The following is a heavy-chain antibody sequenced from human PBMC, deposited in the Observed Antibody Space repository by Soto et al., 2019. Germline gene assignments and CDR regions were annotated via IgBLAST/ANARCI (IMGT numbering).Heavy chain of an antibody. V-gene: IGHV4-30-2*01. D-gene: IGHD3-22*01. CDR3: ARDSRSGYYLEY. J-gene: IGHJ4*02. CDR2: IYHSGGT. Sequence: QLQLQESGSRLVKPSQTLSLTCAVSGDSISNGGYSWNWIRQPPGKGLEWIGYIYHSGGTDYNPSLKSRVTITVDSSNNQFSPKLNSVTAADTAVYYCARDSRSGYYLEYWGQGTLVTVSS. CDR1: GDSISNGGYS.